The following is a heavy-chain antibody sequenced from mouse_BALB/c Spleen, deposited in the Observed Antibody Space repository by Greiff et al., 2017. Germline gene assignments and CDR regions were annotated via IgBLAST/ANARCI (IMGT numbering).Heavy chain of an antibody. Sequence: VQLQQSGPELVKPGASVKMSCKASGYTFTSYVMHWVKQKPGQGLEWIGYINPYNDGTKYNEKFKGKATLTSDKSSSTAYMELSSLTSEDSAVYYCARRAALLRPYYYAMDYWGQGTSVTVSS. CDR2: INPYNDGT. V-gene: IGHV1-14*01. CDR1: GYTFTSYV. J-gene: IGHJ4*01. CDR3: ARRAALLRPYYYAMDY. D-gene: IGHD1-2*01.